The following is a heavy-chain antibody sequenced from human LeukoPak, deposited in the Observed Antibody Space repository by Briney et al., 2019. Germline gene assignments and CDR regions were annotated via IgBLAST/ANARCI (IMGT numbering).Heavy chain of an antibody. D-gene: IGHD6-13*01. CDR1: GFTFSDYN. V-gene: IGHV3-21*06. CDR2: IRDSSSDI. Sequence: GGSLRLSCAASGFTFSDYNMNWVRQAPGKGLEWVSSIRDSSSDIYYADSVKGRFTISRDNAKNSLYLQMNSLRAEDTAVYYCARSYSSNWYGTFDYWGQGTVVTVSS. J-gene: IGHJ4*02. CDR3: ARSYSSNWYGTFDY.